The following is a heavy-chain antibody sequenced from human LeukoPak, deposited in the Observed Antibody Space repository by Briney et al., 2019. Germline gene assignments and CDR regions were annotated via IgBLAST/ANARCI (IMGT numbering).Heavy chain of an antibody. CDR3: ARGSVDTAMAKGYYYYYYGMDV. J-gene: IGHJ6*02. CDR1: GGTFSSYA. Sequence: ASVKVSCKASGGTFSSYAISWVRQAPGQGLEWMGWISAYNGNTNYAQKLQGRVTMTTDTSTSTAYMELRSLRSDDTAVYYCARGSVDTAMAKGYYYYYYGMDVWGQGTTVTVSS. V-gene: IGHV1-18*01. D-gene: IGHD5-18*01. CDR2: ISAYNGNT.